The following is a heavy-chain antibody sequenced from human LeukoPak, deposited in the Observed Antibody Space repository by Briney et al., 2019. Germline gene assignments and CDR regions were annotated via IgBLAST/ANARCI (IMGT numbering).Heavy chain of an antibody. Sequence: GRSLRLSCAASGFTFDDYAMRWVRQAPGKGLEWVSGISWNSGRIGYADSVKGRFTISRDSAKNSLYLLMNSLRAEDTALYYCAKDISYSSSSGVFDYWGQGTLVTVSS. CDR1: GFTFDDYA. D-gene: IGHD6-6*01. J-gene: IGHJ4*02. V-gene: IGHV3-9*01. CDR3: AKDISYSSSSGVFDY. CDR2: ISWNSGRI.